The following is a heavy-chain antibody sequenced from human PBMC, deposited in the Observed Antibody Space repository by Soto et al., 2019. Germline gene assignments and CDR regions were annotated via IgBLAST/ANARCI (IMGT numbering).Heavy chain of an antibody. CDR1: GGSFSGYY. V-gene: IGHV4-34*01. CDR2: INHSGST. D-gene: IGHD5-12*01. Sequence: SETLSLTCAVYGGSFSGYYWSWIRQPPGKGLEWIGEINHSGSTNYNPSLKSRVTISVDTSKNQFSLKLGSVTAADTAVYYCARGMATIAAPLDYFDYWGQGTLVTVSS. J-gene: IGHJ4*02. CDR3: ARGMATIAAPLDYFDY.